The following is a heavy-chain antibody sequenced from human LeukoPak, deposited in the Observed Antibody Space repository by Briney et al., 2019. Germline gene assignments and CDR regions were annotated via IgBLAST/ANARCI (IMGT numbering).Heavy chain of an antibody. CDR1: GFTFSTYA. V-gene: IGHV3-23*01. J-gene: IGHJ4*02. CDR2: INGSGGST. CDR3: AKGAVTRITYYDY. D-gene: IGHD4-17*01. Sequence: PGGSLRLSCAASGFTFSTYAMSWVRQAPGKGLEWVSTINGSGGSTYYADSVKGRFTISRDNSKNTLYLQMNSLRADDTAVYYCAKGAVTRITYYDYWGQGTLVTVSS.